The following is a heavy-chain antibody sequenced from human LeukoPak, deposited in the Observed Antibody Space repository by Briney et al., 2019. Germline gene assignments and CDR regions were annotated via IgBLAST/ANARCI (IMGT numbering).Heavy chain of an antibody. D-gene: IGHD3-10*01. V-gene: IGHV3-23*01. CDR3: AKETFYTTSRSFCMYI. Sequence: QSGGSLRLSCAASGFTFSSYAMTWVRQAPGKGLEWVSAISGSGDNTYYADSLKGRFTISRDNFKNTLYLQMNSLRAEDTAVYFCAKETFYTTSRSFCMYISGKRATLTVSS. CDR1: GFTFSSYA. CDR2: ISGSGDNT. J-gene: IGHJ6*04.